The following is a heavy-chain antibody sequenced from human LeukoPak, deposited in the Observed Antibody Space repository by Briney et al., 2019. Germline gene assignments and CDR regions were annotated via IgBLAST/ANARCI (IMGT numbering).Heavy chain of an antibody. D-gene: IGHD2-15*01. J-gene: IGHJ4*02. V-gene: IGHV3-15*01. CDR2: IKSKTDGGTT. CDR3: SALGAASEY. CDR1: GVTFSIAC. Sequence: PGGSLRLSCVGSGVTFSIACMSWIRHAPGKGLQWVPHIKSKTDGGTTAYAAPVKGRCNISRDDSKNMLYVQMDSLKSEDAALYYCSALGAASEYWGQGGLVTVSS.